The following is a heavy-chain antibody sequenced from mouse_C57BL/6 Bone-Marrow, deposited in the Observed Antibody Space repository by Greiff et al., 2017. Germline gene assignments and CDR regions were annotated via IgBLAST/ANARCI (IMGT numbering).Heavy chain of an antibody. J-gene: IGHJ4*01. CDR1: GFTFSDYG. V-gene: IGHV5-17*01. CDR2: ISSGSSTI. Sequence: DVKLVESGGGLVKPGGSLKLSCAASGFTFSDYGMHWVRQAPEQGLEWVAYISSGSSTIYYADTVKGRFTISRDNAKNTLFLQMTSLRSEDTAMYYCARGLRRYAMDYWGQGTSVTVSS. D-gene: IGHD2-4*01. CDR3: ARGLRRYAMDY.